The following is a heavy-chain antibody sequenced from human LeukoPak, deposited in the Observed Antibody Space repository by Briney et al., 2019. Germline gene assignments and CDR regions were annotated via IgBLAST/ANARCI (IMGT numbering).Heavy chain of an antibody. V-gene: IGHV4-4*07. J-gene: IGHJ2*01. CDR2: IYTSGST. CDR3: ARDLSGYSYGLYWYFDL. D-gene: IGHD5-18*01. CDR1: GGSISSYY. Sequence: KPSETLSLTCTVSGGSISSYYWSWIRQPAGKGLEWIGRIYTSGSTNYNPSLKSRVAISVDTSKNQFSLKLSSVTAADTAVYYCARDLSGYSYGLYWYFDLWGRGTLVTVSS.